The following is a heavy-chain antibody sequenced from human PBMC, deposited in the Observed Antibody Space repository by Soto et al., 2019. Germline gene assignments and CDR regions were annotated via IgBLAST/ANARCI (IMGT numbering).Heavy chain of an antibody. J-gene: IGHJ3*01. D-gene: IGHD1-26*01. CDR2: IYHTGSA. V-gene: IGHV4-4*02. Sequence: SETLSLTCVVSGASLSTSNWWSWVRQPPGKGLEWIGEIYHTGSASYSPSLKSRVSMSIDKSKNQFSMRLTDVTAADTAKYYCARGPRSGSYSVDGFDVWGQGTVVTVSS. CDR1: GASLSTSNW. CDR3: ARGPRSGSYSVDGFDV.